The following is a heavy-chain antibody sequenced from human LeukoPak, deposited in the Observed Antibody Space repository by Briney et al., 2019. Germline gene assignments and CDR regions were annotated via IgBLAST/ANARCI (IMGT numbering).Heavy chain of an antibody. CDR2: INSSGGST. CDR1: GYTFTSYY. V-gene: IGHV1-46*01. Sequence: ASVKVSCKASGYTFTSYYMHWVRQATGQGLEWMGIINSSGGSTSYAQKFQGRVTMTRDTSTSTVYMELSSLRSEDTAVYYCARDRSQAAAGITPAGYFDYWGQGTLVTVSS. J-gene: IGHJ4*02. CDR3: ARDRSQAAAGITPAGYFDY. D-gene: IGHD6-13*01.